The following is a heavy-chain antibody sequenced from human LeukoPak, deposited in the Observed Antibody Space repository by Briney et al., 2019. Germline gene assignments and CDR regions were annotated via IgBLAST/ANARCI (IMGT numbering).Heavy chain of an antibody. CDR3: AEDSSGYDLGTGGAFDI. CDR1: GFTFSSYS. V-gene: IGHV3-21*04. CDR2: ITSSSSYI. Sequence: PGGSLRLSCAASGFTFSSYSMNWVRQAPGKGLEWVSSITSSSSYIYYADSVKGRFTISRDNAKNSLYLQMNSLRAEDMALYYCAEDSSGYDLGTGGAFDIWGQGTMVTVSS. D-gene: IGHD5-12*01. J-gene: IGHJ3*02.